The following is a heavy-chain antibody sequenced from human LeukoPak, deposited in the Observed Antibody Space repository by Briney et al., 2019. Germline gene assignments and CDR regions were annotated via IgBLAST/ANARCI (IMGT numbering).Heavy chain of an antibody. D-gene: IGHD5-18*01. J-gene: IGHJ3*02. V-gene: IGHV4-59*01. CDR2: IYYSGST. Sequence: SETLSLTCTVSGGSISSYYWSWIRQPPGKGLEWIGYIYYSGSTNYNPSLKSRVTISVDTSKNQFSLKLSSVTAADTAVYYCARETAMENDVFNIWAKGKMVTVSS. CDR3: ARETAMENDVFNI. CDR1: GGSISSYY.